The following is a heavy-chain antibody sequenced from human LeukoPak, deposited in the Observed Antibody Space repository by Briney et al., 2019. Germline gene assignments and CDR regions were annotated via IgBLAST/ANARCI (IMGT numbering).Heavy chain of an antibody. Sequence: SETLSLTCSVSGGSISSYFWSWIRQPPGKGLEWIGYIYYGGSTNYNPSLKSRVTISVDTSKNQLSLKLSSVTAADTAVYYCARVSCSGGSCYSPVYYYYGMDVWGQGTTVTVSS. J-gene: IGHJ6*02. CDR3: ARVSCSGGSCYSPVYYYYGMDV. CDR2: IYYGGST. CDR1: GGSISSYF. V-gene: IGHV4-59*01. D-gene: IGHD2-15*01.